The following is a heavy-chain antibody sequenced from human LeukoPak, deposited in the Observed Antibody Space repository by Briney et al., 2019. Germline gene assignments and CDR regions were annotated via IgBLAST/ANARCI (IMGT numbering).Heavy chain of an antibody. Sequence: SETLSLTCTVAGGSINNYYWNWIRQPAGKGLELVWRIYTSWSTNYNPSLKSPVTMSVDTSKNQFSLKVSFVPAADTAVYYCARDLGSSPGFDYWGQGILVTVSS. CDR3: ARDLGSSPGFDY. CDR2: IYTSWST. J-gene: IGHJ4*02. D-gene: IGHD6-6*01. CDR1: GGSINNYY. V-gene: IGHV4-4*07.